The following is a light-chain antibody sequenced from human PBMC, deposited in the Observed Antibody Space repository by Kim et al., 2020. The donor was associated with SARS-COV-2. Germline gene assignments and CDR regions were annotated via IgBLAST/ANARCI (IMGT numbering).Light chain of an antibody. CDR1: KLGDKY. CDR3: QACDSSTKV. V-gene: IGLV3-1*01. Sequence: VSPGQTASITCSGDKLGDKYACWYQQTPGQSPVLVIYQDSKRPSGIPERFSGSNSGNTATLTISGTQAMDEADYYCQACDSSTKVFGTGTKVTVL. CDR2: QDS. J-gene: IGLJ1*01.